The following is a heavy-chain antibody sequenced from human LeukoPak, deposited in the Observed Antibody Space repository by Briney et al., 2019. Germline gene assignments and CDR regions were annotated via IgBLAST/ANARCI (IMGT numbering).Heavy chain of an antibody. Sequence: GGSLRLSCAASGFTFSSYGMHWVRQAPGKGLEWVAVIWYDGSNKYYADSVKGRFTISRDNAKNSLYLQMNSLRAEDTAVYYCAREIPNYYDSSGYRAYIDYWGQGTLVTVSS. CDR3: AREIPNYYDSSGYRAYIDY. CDR2: IWYDGSNK. V-gene: IGHV3-33*01. CDR1: GFTFSSYG. J-gene: IGHJ4*02. D-gene: IGHD3-22*01.